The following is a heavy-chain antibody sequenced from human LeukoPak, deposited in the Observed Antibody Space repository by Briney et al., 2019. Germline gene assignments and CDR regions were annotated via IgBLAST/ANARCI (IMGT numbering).Heavy chain of an antibody. D-gene: IGHD5-18*01. J-gene: IGHJ4*02. CDR3: ASGIELWLFDY. CDR1: GFTFTNYW. CDR2: IKQDGSER. V-gene: IGHV3-7*01. Sequence: GGSLRLYCAASGFTFTNYWMSWVRQAPGKGLEWVANIKQDGSERYYVDSVKGRFTISRDNAKNSLYLQMNSLRAEDTAVYYCASGIELWLFDYWGQGTLVTVSS.